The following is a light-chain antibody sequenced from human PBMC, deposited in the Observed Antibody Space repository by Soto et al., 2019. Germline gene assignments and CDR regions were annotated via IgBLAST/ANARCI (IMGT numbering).Light chain of an antibody. V-gene: IGLV2-8*01. CDR3: SSYAGSNNYV. J-gene: IGLJ1*01. CDR1: SSDVGGYNY. CDR2: AVS. Sequence: QSALTQPPSASGSPGQSVTISCTGTSSDVGGYNYVSWYQQHPGKAPKLMIYAVSKRPSGVPDRFSGSKSGNTASLTVSGLQAEVEADYYCSSYAGSNNYVFGTGTKVTVL.